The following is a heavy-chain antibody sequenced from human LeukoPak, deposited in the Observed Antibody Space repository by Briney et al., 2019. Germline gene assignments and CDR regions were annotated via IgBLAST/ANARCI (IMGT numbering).Heavy chain of an antibody. J-gene: IGHJ6*03. CDR1: GGSISSYY. CDR3: ARVGDGYNYFPYYYMDF. V-gene: IGHV4-59*01. Sequence: PSETLSLTCIVSGGSISSYYWSWLRQPPGKGLEWIGNIYYRGSTNYNPSLNSRVIMSVDTTNNQFSLRLSSVTAADTAIYYCARVGDGYNYFPYYYMDFWGKGTTVIVSS. D-gene: IGHD5-24*01. CDR2: IYYRGST.